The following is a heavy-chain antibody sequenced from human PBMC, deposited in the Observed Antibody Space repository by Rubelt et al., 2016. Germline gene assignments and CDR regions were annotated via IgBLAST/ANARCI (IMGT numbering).Heavy chain of an antibody. D-gene: IGHD6-6*01. CDR2: IYNSGST. Sequence: QVQLRESGPGLMKPAETLSLTCTVSGDSISRGGYYWSWIRQHPGKGLEWIGYIYNSGSTYHNPSLKSRVIISVYTSKNEFSLSLNSVTAADTAVYYCARVWQLFFPHFDYWGQGTLVTVSS. CDR1: GDSISRGGYY. CDR3: ARVWQLFFPHFDY. J-gene: IGHJ4*02. V-gene: IGHV4-31*03.